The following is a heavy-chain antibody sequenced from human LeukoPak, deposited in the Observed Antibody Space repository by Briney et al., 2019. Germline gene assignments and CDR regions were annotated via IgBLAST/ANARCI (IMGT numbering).Heavy chain of an antibody. D-gene: IGHD6-19*01. Sequence: SETLSLTCTVSGGSISSGGYYWSWIRQHPGKGLEWIGYIYYSGSTYYNPSLKSRVTISVDTSKNQFSLKLSSVTAADTAVYYCAREYSSGWNNWFDPWSQGTLVTVSS. V-gene: IGHV4-31*03. CDR3: AREYSSGWNNWFDP. J-gene: IGHJ5*02. CDR2: IYYSGST. CDR1: GGSISSGGYY.